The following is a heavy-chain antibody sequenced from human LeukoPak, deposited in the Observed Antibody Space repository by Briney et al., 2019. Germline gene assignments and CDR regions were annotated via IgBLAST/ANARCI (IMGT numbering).Heavy chain of an antibody. Sequence: PGGSERLLCRTPSFLSEVWYMVCIRQAPGKGLEWVSYISNVGFSIHYAVSVKGRFTVSRDNDKNSLFLQMDSLRAEDTAVYLCAREFRGLGMDVWGKGTTVTVSS. CDR3: AREFRGLGMDV. CDR1: SFLSEVWY. J-gene: IGHJ6*03. D-gene: IGHD5-12*01. CDR2: ISNVGFSI. V-gene: IGHV3-11*01.